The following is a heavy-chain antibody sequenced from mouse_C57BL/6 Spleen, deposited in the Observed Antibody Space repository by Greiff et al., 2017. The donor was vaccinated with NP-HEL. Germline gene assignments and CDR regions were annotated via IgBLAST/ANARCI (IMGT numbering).Heavy chain of an antibody. CDR3: ARDGGSSYVRFAY. V-gene: IGHV1-64*01. CDR2: IHPNSGST. J-gene: IGHJ3*01. CDR1: GYTFTSYW. Sequence: VQLQQPGAELVKPGASVKLSCKASGYTFTSYWMHWVKQRPGQGLEWIGMIHPNSGSTNYNEKFKSKATLTVDKSSSTAYMQLSSLTSEDSAVYYCARDGGSSYVRFAYWGQGTLVTVSA. D-gene: IGHD1-1*01.